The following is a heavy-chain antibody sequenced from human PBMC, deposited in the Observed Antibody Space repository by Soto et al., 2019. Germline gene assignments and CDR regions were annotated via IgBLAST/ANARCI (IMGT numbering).Heavy chain of an antibody. V-gene: IGHV1-18*01. CDR2: ISAYNGNT. J-gene: IGHJ6*02. D-gene: IGHD1-1*01. CDR3: ARVEQLELPTYYYYGMDV. CDR1: GYTFTSYG. Sequence: ASVKVSCKASGYTFTSYGISWVRQAPGQGLEWMGWISAYNGNTNYAQKLQGRVTMTTDTSTSTAYMELRSLRSDDTAVYYCARVEQLELPTYYYYGMDVWGQGTTVTVSS.